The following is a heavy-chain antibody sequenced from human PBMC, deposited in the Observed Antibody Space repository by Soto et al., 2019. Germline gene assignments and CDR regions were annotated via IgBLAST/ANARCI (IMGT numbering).Heavy chain of an antibody. CDR2: ISTTGGST. D-gene: IGHD2-21*01. J-gene: IGHJ6*02. V-gene: IGHV3-23*01. CDR1: GFTFSTYA. Sequence: XGSLRLSCAASGFTFSTYALSWVRLVPGKGLEWVSSISTTGGSTYYADSVKGRFTISRDNSKNTLYLQMNSLRAEDTAVYYCAKPPIPGHYYYYFGMDVWGQGATVTVSS. CDR3: AKPPIPGHYYYYFGMDV.